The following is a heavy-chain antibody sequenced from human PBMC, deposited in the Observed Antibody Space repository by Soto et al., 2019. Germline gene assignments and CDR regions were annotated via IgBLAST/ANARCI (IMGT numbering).Heavy chain of an antibody. D-gene: IGHD1-26*01. V-gene: IGHV2-5*02. J-gene: IGHJ5*02. Sequence: QITLKESGPTLVKPTQTLTLTCTFSGFSLSTSGVGVGWIRQPPGKALEWLALIYWDDDKRYSPSLKSRLTSTKDTSKNQVILTTTNMDPVDTATYYCARRGSPVLRKGWFDPWGQGTLVTVSS. CDR2: IYWDDDK. CDR1: GFSLSTSGVG. CDR3: ARRGSPVLRKGWFDP.